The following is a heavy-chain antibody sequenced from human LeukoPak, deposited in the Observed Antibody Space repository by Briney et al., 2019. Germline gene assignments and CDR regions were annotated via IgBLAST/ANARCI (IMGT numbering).Heavy chain of an antibody. V-gene: IGHV3-23*01. CDR2: NSGSGGST. J-gene: IGHJ4*02. D-gene: IGHD2-2*01. Sequence: GGSLRLSCAASGFTFSSYAMSWVRQAPGKGLEWVSANSGSGGSTYYADSVKGRFTISRDNSKNTLYLQMNSLRAEDTAVYYCAKSSTSRSYYFDYWGQGTLVTVSS. CDR3: AKSSTSRSYYFDY. CDR1: GFTFSSYA.